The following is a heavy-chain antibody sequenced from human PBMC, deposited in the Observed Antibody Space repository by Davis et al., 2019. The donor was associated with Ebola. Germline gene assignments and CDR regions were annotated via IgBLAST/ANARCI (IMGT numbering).Heavy chain of an antibody. Sequence: SETLSLTCTVLGGSISSSCYYWGRMRQPPGKGLEWIGSIYYSGSTYYNPSLKSRVTISVDTSKNQFSLMLSSVTAADTAVYYCASRQRDMNTIGGVIVNWGQGTLVGVSS. CDR3: ASRQRDMNTIGGVIVN. J-gene: IGHJ4*02. CDR2: IYYSGST. D-gene: IGHD3-16*02. CDR1: GGSISSSCYY. V-gene: IGHV4-39*01.